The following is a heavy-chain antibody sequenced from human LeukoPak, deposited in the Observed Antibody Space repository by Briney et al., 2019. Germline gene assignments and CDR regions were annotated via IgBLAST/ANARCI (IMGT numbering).Heavy chain of an antibody. Sequence: ASVKVSCKASGYTFTSYGISWVRQAPGQGLEWMGWISAYNGNTNYAQKLQGRVTMTTDTSTSTAYMELRSLRSDDTAVYYCARVGATKQLSSYYYMDVWGKGTTVTVSS. CDR1: GYTFTSYG. D-gene: IGHD1-26*01. CDR2: ISAYNGNT. J-gene: IGHJ6*03. V-gene: IGHV1-18*01. CDR3: ARVGATKQLSSYYYMDV.